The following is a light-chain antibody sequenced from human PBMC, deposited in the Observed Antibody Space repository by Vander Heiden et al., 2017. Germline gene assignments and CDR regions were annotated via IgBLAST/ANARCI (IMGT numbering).Light chain of an antibody. CDR2: DVS. V-gene: IGLV2-14*01. CDR3: SSYTSSSTLV. Sequence: QSALTQPASVSGSPGPSITISCTGTSSDVGGYNYVSWYQKHPGKAPKLMIYDVSNRPAGVSNRFSGSKFGNTASLTISGLQAEDEADYYCSSYTSSSTLVFGGGTKLTVL. J-gene: IGLJ3*02. CDR1: SSDVGGYNY.